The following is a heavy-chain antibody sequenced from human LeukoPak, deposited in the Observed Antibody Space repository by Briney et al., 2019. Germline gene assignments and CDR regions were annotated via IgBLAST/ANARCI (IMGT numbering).Heavy chain of an antibody. V-gene: IGHV1-69*13. CDR3: ARYYSGWYYFDY. Sequence: AASVKVSCKASGGTFSSYAISWVRQAPGQGLEWMGGIIPIFGAANHAQKFQGRVTITADESTSTAYMELSSLRSEDTAVYYCARYYSGWYYFDYWGQGTLVTASS. D-gene: IGHD6-19*01. CDR1: GGTFSSYA. CDR2: IIPIFGAA. J-gene: IGHJ4*02.